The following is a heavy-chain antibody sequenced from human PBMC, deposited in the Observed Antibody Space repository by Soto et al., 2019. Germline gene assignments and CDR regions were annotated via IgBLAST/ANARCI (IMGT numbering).Heavy chain of an antibody. Sequence: QVQLVESGGGVVQPGRSLRLSCAASGFTFSTHAMHWVRQAPGKGLECVAIVSFDGSNKYYADSVKGRFTISRDNSKKTLDLQMRGLTPEDTAFYYCARDQTGITTAGGGRIDHWGQGTLVTVSS. CDR3: ARDQTGITTAGGGRIDH. CDR2: VSFDGSNK. V-gene: IGHV3-30-3*01. J-gene: IGHJ4*02. D-gene: IGHD6-13*01. CDR1: GFTFSTHA.